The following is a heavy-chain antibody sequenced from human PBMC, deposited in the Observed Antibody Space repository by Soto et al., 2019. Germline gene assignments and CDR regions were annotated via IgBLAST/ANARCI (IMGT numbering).Heavy chain of an antibody. V-gene: IGHV4-59*01. CDR3: ARHTVTIRAGFDY. Sequence: QVQLQESGPGLVKPSETLSLTCTVSGGSISTYYWDWIRQPPGKELEWIGYTHYSGNTNYHPSLKGPVPLSLDTSRNQFSLKLSSVTAADTAIYYCARHTVTIRAGFDYWGQGALVTVSS. J-gene: IGHJ4*02. CDR2: THYSGNT. D-gene: IGHD4-17*01. CDR1: GGSISTYY.